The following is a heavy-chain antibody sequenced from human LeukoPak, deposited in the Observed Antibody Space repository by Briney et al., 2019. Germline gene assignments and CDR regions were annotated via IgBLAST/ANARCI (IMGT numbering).Heavy chain of an antibody. J-gene: IGHJ3*02. CDR3: ARHRGGVAVAATRYDAFDI. Sequence: SETLSLTCTVSGGSIGNSSYYWGWIRQPPGKGLEWIGSIYDSGTTYFNPSLKSRVTISVDTSKNQFSLKPSSVTAADTAVHYCARHRGGVAVAATRYDAFDIWGQGTMVTVSS. V-gene: IGHV4-39*01. CDR2: IYDSGTT. D-gene: IGHD2-15*01. CDR1: GGSIGNSSYY.